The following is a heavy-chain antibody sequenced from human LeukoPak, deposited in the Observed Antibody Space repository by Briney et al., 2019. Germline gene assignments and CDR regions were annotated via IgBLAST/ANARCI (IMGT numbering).Heavy chain of an antibody. Sequence: GGSLRLSCAASGFSFSSYTMNWDRQTPGKGLEWVSSISSSGSYITYARSVSGRFTISRDNARASLFLQMNSLGVEDTAVYYCARDYDFWSGFANYWGQGILVTVSS. CDR2: ISSSGSYI. D-gene: IGHD3-3*01. CDR3: ARDYDFWSGFANY. V-gene: IGHV3-21*01. J-gene: IGHJ4*02. CDR1: GFSFSSYT.